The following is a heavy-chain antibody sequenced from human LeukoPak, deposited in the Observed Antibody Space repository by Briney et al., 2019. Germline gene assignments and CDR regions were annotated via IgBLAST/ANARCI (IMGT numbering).Heavy chain of an antibody. CDR2: IYYSGST. V-gene: IGHV4-30-4*01. J-gene: IGHJ3*02. Sequence: PSETLSLTCTVSGGSISSGDYYWSWIRQPPGKGLEWIGYIYYSGSTYYNPSLKSRVTISVDTSKNQFSLKLSSVTAADTAVYYCARDSGLRAHATSPAFDIWGQGTMVTVSS. CDR1: GGSISSGDYY. CDR3: ARDSGLRAHATSPAFDI. D-gene: IGHD3-10*01.